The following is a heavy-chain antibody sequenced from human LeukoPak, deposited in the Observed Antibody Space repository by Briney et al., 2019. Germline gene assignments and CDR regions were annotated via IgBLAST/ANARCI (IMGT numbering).Heavy chain of an antibody. CDR2: INCEGSNT. D-gene: IGHD3-16*01. CDR1: GFPFRSYW. J-gene: IGHJ3*02. Sequence: GGSLRLFCAASGFPFRSYWVKWVRQAPGRGLVGVERINCEGSNTGYANSVKGRFTKSRDNAKNTLYLQMKSVSAEVTAVYYCVRDLVFDIWGQGTMVTVSS. V-gene: IGHV3-74*01. CDR3: VRDLVFDI.